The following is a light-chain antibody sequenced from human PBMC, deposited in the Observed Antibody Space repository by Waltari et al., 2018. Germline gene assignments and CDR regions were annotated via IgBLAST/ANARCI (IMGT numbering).Light chain of an antibody. V-gene: IGKV3-20*01. CDR3: QQYGNSPWT. CDR1: QRISSTS. J-gene: IGKJ1*01. CDR2: GTS. Sequence: EVVLTQSPGTLSLSAGERATLSCRASQRISSTSLAWYQHKPGQAPTLHVYGTSSRATGIQDRFSGSGSATHFTLTISRLEPEDFAVYYCQQYGNSPWTFGQGTKVEVK.